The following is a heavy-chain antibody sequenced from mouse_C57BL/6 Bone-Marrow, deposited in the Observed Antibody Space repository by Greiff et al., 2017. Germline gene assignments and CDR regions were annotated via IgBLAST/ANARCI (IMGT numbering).Heavy chain of an antibody. CDR3: ARKAVYYGSAMDY. D-gene: IGHD1-1*01. CDR1: GYTFTSYW. V-gene: IGHV1-55*01. Sequence: VQLQQPGAELVKPGASVKMSCKASGYTFTSYWITWVKQRPGQGLEWIGDIYPGSGSTNYNEKFKSKATLTVDTSSSTAYMQLSSLTSEDSAVYYCARKAVYYGSAMDYWGQGTSVTVSS. J-gene: IGHJ4*01. CDR2: IYPGSGST.